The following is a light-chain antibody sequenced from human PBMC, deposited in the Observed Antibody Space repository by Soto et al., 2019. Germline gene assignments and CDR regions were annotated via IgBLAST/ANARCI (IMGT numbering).Light chain of an antibody. CDR1: QNVSNSY. J-gene: IGKJ1*01. CDR3: QQYGGSPWT. Sequence: EIVLTQSPGTLSLSPGERATLSCRASQNVSNSYLAWYQQKPGQAPRLLIYGASSRATGIPDRFSGSGSGTDFALTISRLEPEDFAVYHCQQYGGSPWTFGQGTKVEIK. V-gene: IGKV3-20*01. CDR2: GAS.